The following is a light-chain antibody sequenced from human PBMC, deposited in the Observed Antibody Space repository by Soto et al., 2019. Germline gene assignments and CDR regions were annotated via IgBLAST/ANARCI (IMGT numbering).Light chain of an antibody. CDR2: EVS. Sequence: QSVLTQPASVSGSPGQSITISCTGTRSDVGGYNYVSWYQQHPGKAPKLMIYEVSNRPSGVSNRFSGSKSVNTASLTISGLQAEDEADYYCSSYTSSSTYVFGPGTKLTVL. CDR3: SSYTSSSTYV. V-gene: IGLV2-14*01. J-gene: IGLJ1*01. CDR1: RSDVGGYNY.